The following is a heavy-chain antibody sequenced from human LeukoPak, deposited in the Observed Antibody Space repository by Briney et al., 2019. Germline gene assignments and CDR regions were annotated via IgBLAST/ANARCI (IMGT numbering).Heavy chain of an antibody. V-gene: IGHV4-4*07. Sequence: PSETLSLTCTVSGGSISSYYWSLILQPAWKKLEWIGRIYTSGSTNYNPSLKSRVTISVDTSKNQFSLKLSSVTAADTAVYYCARERSGTGSIDYWGQGTLVTVSS. D-gene: IGHD3/OR15-3a*01. CDR3: ARERSGTGSIDY. CDR1: GGSISSYY. CDR2: IYTSGST. J-gene: IGHJ4*02.